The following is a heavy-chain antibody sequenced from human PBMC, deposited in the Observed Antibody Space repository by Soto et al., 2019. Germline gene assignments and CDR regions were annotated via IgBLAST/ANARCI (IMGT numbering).Heavy chain of an antibody. Sequence: SETLSLTCTVSGGSISGGGYLWSWIRQPPGKGLEWIGYIYQSGEPFYSPPLKSRVTISIDRSKNQFSLKLSSLTAADTAGYFCARGGAPSRGGSFARFDPWGQGSPVTVSS. CDR2: IYQSGEP. D-gene: IGHD2-15*01. CDR1: GGSISGGGYL. V-gene: IGHV4-30-2*01. CDR3: ARGGAPSRGGSFARFDP. J-gene: IGHJ5*02.